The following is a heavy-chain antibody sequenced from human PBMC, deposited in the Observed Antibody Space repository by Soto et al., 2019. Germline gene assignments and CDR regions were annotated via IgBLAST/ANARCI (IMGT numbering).Heavy chain of an antibody. CDR2: ISSSSTI. V-gene: IGHV3-48*01. CDR1: GFTFSSYS. CDR3: ARGFPYSSSWHTYYYYYMDV. J-gene: IGHJ6*03. D-gene: IGHD6-13*01. Sequence: GGSLRLSCAASGFTFSSYSMNWVRQAPGKGLEWVSYISSSSTIYYADSVKGRFTISRDNAKNSLYLQMNSLRAEDTAVYYCARGFPYSSSWHTYYYYYMDVWGKGTTVTVS.